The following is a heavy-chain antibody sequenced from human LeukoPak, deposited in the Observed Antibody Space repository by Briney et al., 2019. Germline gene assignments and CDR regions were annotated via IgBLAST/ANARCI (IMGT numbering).Heavy chain of an antibody. CDR3: ARPYTSGWFGAFDI. J-gene: IGHJ3*02. V-gene: IGHV4-59*08. Sequence: SETLSLTCTVSGDSISSYYWSWIRQPPGTGLEWIGYIYHSGSTKYNPSLKSRVTLSVDTSKNQFSLKLSSVTAADTAVYYCARPYTSGWFGAFDIWGQGTMATVSS. CDR1: GDSISSYY. CDR2: IYHSGST. D-gene: IGHD6-19*01.